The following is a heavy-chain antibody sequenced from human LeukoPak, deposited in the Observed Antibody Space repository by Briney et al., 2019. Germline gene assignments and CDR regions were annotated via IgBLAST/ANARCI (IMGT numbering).Heavy chain of an antibody. J-gene: IGHJ4*02. D-gene: IGHD6-13*01. CDR3: VRTASSWHFDF. CDR1: GVSLSSNNW. V-gene: IGHV4-4*02. Sequence: PSGTLSLTCSVSGVSLSSNNWWSWVRQAPGKGLEWIGKIFHTGSTNYNPSLKSRLTMSVDRSKNQFSLNLTSLTAADTAVYYCVRTASSWHFDFWGPGTLVTVSS. CDR2: IFHTGST.